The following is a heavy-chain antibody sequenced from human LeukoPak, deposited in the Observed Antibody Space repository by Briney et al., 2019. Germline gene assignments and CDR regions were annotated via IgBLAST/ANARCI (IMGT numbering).Heavy chain of an antibody. CDR3: AKIPGPVRGNGNWFDP. J-gene: IGHJ5*02. D-gene: IGHD3-10*01. CDR2: TFQGGGEI. Sequence: GGSLRLSCAASGFTFSSYSMNWVRQPPGKGLEWVSSTFQGGGEIHYADSVRGRFTISRDNSRSTLFLQMNSLRGEDTAIYYCAKIPGPVRGNGNWFDPWGQGTLVTVSS. V-gene: IGHV3-21*04. CDR1: GFTFSSYS.